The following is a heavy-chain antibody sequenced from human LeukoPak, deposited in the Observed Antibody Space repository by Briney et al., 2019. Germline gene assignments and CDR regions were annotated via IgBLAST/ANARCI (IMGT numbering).Heavy chain of an antibody. J-gene: IGHJ4*02. V-gene: IGHV4-34*01. CDR1: GGSFSGYY. Sequence: SETLSLTCAVYGGSFSGYYWSWIRQPPGKGLEWIGEINHSGSTNYNPSLKSRVTISVDTPKNQFSLKLSSVTAADTAVYYCARGPWYDFWSGYYGHWGQGTLVTVSS. CDR2: INHSGST. D-gene: IGHD3-3*01. CDR3: ARGPWYDFWSGYYGH.